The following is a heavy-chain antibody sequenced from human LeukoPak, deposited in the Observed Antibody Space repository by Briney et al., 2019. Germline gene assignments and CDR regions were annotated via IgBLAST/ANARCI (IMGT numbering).Heavy chain of an antibody. CDR2: INPSGGST. D-gene: IGHD3-10*01. Sequence: GASVKVSCKASGCTFTIYYIHWVRQAPGQGLEWMGIINPSGGSTSYAQKFQGRVTMTRDTSTSTVYMELSSLRSEDTAVYYCARGSLLWFGELWPLDYWGQGTLVTVSS. V-gene: IGHV1-46*01. CDR3: ARGSLLWFGELWPLDY. J-gene: IGHJ4*02. CDR1: GCTFTIYY.